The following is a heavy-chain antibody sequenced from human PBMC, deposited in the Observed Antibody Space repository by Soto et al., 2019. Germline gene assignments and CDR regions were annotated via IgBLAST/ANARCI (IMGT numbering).Heavy chain of an antibody. CDR2: LSESGGTR. D-gene: IGHD1-26*01. Sequence: EVQLVESGGGLVQPGGSLRLSCVASGFNLGPYEMNWVRQAPGKGLEWLSYLSESGGTRYYADSVKGRFTISRDNAQDSLFLQMSSLRAEDTAVYYCARVIVGATAGPNYYTYYAMDVWGQGTTVIVSS. CDR1: GFNLGPYE. CDR3: ARVIVGATAGPNYYTYYAMDV. J-gene: IGHJ6*02. V-gene: IGHV3-48*03.